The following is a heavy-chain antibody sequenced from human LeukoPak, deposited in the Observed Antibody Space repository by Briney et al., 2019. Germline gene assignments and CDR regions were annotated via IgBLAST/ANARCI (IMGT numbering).Heavy chain of an antibody. CDR3: ARGRIRGYSYGFHY. J-gene: IGHJ4*02. Sequence: ASVKVSCRASGYTFTSYDINWVRQATGQGLEWMGWMNPNSGNTGYAQKFQGRVTITRNTSISTAYMELSSLRSEDTAVYYCARGRIRGYSYGFHYWGQGTLVTVSS. D-gene: IGHD5-18*01. CDR2: MNPNSGNT. CDR1: GYTFTSYD. V-gene: IGHV1-8*03.